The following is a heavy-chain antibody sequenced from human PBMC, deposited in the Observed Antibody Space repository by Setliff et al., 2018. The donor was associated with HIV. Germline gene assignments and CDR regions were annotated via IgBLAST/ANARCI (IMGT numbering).Heavy chain of an antibody. CDR3: TRSHSTRDAFDI. V-gene: IGHV3-21*01. CDR1: GFTFFDYA. J-gene: IGHJ3*02. D-gene: IGHD2-2*01. Sequence: GGSLRLSCAASGFTFFDYALNWVRQAPGKGLEWVSFISSSGSYIYYADSVKGRFTISRDHATSALYLQMDSLRAEDTALYYCTRSHSTRDAFDIWGQGAMVTVSS. CDR2: ISSSGSYI.